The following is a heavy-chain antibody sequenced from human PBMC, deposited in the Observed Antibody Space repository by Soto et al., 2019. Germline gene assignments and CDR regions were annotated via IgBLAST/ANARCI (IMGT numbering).Heavy chain of an antibody. V-gene: IGHV3-30-3*01. CDR3: ARGDSLHGKCYYGMHX. J-gene: IGHJ6*02. CDR2: ISGDGGNK. Sequence: WGSLRLSCAASGFTLSSYMMNWVRQAPGQGLEWAAVISGDGGNKFYAESVKGRFTISRDNSKSNLFLQMSALTTEDTAVYYCARGDSLHGKCYYGMHXWGQGTMVTVS. D-gene: IGHD4-4*01. CDR1: GFTLSSYM.